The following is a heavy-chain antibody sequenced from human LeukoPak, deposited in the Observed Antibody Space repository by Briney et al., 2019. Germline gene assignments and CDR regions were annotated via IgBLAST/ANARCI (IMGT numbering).Heavy chain of an antibody. Sequence: GESLKISCKGSGYSFTSYWIGWVRQAPGKGLEWVAFIRNDGSIIYNADSVKGRFTISRDNSKNTLYLQMNSLRADDTAVYYCAKDTPLCYFDYWGQGTLVTVSS. CDR1: GYSFTSYW. V-gene: IGHV3-30*02. J-gene: IGHJ4*02. CDR2: IRNDGSII. CDR3: AKDTPLCYFDY. D-gene: IGHD3-16*01.